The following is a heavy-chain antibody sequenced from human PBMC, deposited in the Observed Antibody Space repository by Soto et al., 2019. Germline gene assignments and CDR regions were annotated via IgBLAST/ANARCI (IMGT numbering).Heavy chain of an antibody. J-gene: IGHJ4*02. V-gene: IGHV3-30*18. Sequence: PGGSLRLSCAASGFTFSSYGMHWVRQAPGKGLEWVAVISYDGSNKYYADSVKGRFTISRDNSKNTLYLQMNSLRAEDTAVYYCAKNTLYSSSWYVDYWGQGTLVTVSS. CDR3: AKNTLYSSSWYVDY. CDR2: ISYDGSNK. D-gene: IGHD6-13*01. CDR1: GFTFSSYG.